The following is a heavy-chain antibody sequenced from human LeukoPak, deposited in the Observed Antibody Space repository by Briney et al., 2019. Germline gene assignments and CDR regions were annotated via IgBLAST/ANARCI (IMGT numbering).Heavy chain of an antibody. D-gene: IGHD6-13*01. CDR3: ASLSSSWYYFDY. CDR2: IYYSGST. CDR1: GGSISSYY. J-gene: IGHJ4*02. Sequence: PSETLSLTCTVSGGSISSYYWSWIRQPPGKGLEWIGYIYYSGSTNYNPSLKSRVTISVDTSKNQFSLKLSSVTAADTAVYYCASLSSSWYYFDYWGQGTLVTVSS. V-gene: IGHV4-59*01.